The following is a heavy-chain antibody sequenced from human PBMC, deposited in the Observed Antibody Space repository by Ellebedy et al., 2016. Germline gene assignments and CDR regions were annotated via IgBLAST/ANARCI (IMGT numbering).Heavy chain of an antibody. Sequence: GESLKISCAASGFTFSSYSMNWVRPAPGKGLEWVSSISSSSSYIYYADSVKGRFTISRDNAKNSLYLQMNSLRAEDTAVYYCATSPLYGDPEGYWGQGTLVTVSS. CDR2: ISSSSSYI. J-gene: IGHJ4*02. CDR3: ATSPLYGDPEGY. CDR1: GFTFSSYS. V-gene: IGHV3-21*01. D-gene: IGHD4-17*01.